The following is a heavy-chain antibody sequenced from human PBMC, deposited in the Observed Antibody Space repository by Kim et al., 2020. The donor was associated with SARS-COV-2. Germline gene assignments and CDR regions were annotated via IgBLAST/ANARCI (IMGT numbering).Heavy chain of an antibody. CDR1: GFTFNDYA. CDR2: ISWNGVNI. V-gene: IGHV3-9*01. Sequence: GGSLRLSCVTSGFTFNDYAMHWFRQAPGKGLEWVSGISWNGVNIGYADSLKGRFIISRDNAKKSAYLEIDSLRAEDTALYYCAKGHGGSFYYYGLDVWGKGTTVTVSS. CDR3: AKGHGGSFYYYGLDV. J-gene: IGHJ6*04. D-gene: IGHD3-10*01.